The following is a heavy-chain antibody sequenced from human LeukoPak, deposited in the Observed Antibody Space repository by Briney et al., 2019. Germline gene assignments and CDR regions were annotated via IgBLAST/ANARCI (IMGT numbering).Heavy chain of an antibody. CDR1: GFTFSSYW. J-gene: IGHJ4*02. Sequence: PGGSLRLSCAASGFTFSSYWMSWVRQAPGKGLEWVANIKQDGSEKYYVDSVEGRFTISRDNAKNSLYLQMNSLRAEDTAVYYCARRHSSRWRDDDFDYWGQGTLVTVSS. CDR3: ARRHSSRWRDDDFDY. V-gene: IGHV3-7*01. CDR2: IKQDGSEK. D-gene: IGHD6-13*01.